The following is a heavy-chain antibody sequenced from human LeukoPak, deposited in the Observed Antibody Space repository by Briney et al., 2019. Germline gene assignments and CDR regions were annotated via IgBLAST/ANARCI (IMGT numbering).Heavy chain of an antibody. V-gene: IGHV3-66*01. D-gene: IGHD3-22*01. CDR1: GFTVSSNY. J-gene: IGHJ4*02. CDR2: IYSGGST. CDR3: AAEAYYYDSSGYPTPYFDY. Sequence: GGSLRLSCAASGFTVSSNYMSWVRQAPGKGLEWVSVIYSGGSTYYADSVKGRFTISRDNSENTLYLQMNSLRAEDTAVYYCAAEAYYYDSSGYPTPYFDYWGQGTLVTVSS.